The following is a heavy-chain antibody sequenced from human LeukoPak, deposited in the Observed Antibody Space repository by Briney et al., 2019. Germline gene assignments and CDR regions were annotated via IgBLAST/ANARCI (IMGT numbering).Heavy chain of an antibody. Sequence: EGSLRLSCAASGFTFSSYSMNWVRQAPGKGLEWVSYISSSSSTIYYADSVKGRFTISRDNAKNSLYLQMNSLRAEDTAVYYCARDGRFDYWGQGTLVTVSS. CDR1: GFTFSSYS. CDR2: ISSSSSTI. V-gene: IGHV3-48*01. CDR3: ARDGRFDY. J-gene: IGHJ4*02.